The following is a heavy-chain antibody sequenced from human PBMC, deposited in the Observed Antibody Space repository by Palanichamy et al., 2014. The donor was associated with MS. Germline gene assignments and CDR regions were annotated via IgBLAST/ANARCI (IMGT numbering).Heavy chain of an antibody. J-gene: IGHJ4*02. V-gene: IGHV3-53*01. Sequence: EVQLEQSGGGLIQPGGSLRLSCVVSGFSVNNNYMSWVRQAPGKGPEWISVFYPHANGGHTYYADSVKGRFNISRDIPRNTMFLQMNSLRAEDTAVYYCARIWGAYYFDYWGQGVLVTVSS. CDR3: ARIWGAYYFDY. CDR1: GFSVNNNY. CDR2: FYPHANGGHT. D-gene: IGHD3-3*01.